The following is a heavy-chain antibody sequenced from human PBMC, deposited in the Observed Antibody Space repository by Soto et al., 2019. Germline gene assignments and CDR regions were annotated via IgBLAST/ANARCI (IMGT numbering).Heavy chain of an antibody. Sequence: PSETLSLTCAVSGGSISSSYWWNWVRQPPGKGLEWIGKIYHSGSTNYNPSLKNRVTISVDKSNNQFSLRLSSVTAADTAVYFCVTSLNYEFWRDGGRHYYFDYWGQGTLVTVSS. V-gene: IGHV4-4*02. CDR1: GGSISSSYW. CDR3: VTSLNYEFWRDGGRHYYFDY. J-gene: IGHJ4*02. CDR2: IYHSGST. D-gene: IGHD3-3*01.